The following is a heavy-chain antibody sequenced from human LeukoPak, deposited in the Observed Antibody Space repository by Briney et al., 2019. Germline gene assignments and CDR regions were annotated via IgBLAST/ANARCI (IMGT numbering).Heavy chain of an antibody. CDR1: GGSIRSDRQH. CDR3: ARDLGGYPFFMDV. D-gene: IGHD2-15*01. J-gene: IGHJ6*04. CDR2: LDDSGRP. Sequence: SETLSLTCSVSGGSIRSDRQHWARTPDPPGKGLDFSGCLDDSGRPYYNPPLQGTVAISSSWSGYPFSLSLGSVTAADTSVGYCARDLGGYPFFMDVGGRKTTVIVSS. V-gene: IGHV4-39*02.